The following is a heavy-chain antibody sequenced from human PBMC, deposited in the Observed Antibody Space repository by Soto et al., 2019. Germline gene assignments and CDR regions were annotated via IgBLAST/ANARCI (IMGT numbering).Heavy chain of an antibody. CDR3: ARHFSGDYFDY. CDR2: IYYSGTT. Sequence: SETLSLTCTVSGDSITSNSYFWAWIRQPPGKGLEWIGSIYYSGTTYYNPSLKSRVTISVDRSKNQFSLKLSSVTAADTAVYYCARHFSGDYFDYWGQGALDTVSS. CDR1: GDSITSNSYF. J-gene: IGHJ4*02. V-gene: IGHV4-39*01.